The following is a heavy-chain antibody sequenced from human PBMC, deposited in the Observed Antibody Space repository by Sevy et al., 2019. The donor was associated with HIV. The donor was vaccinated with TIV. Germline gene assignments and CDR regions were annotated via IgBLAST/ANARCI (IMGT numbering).Heavy chain of an antibody. CDR2: IWYDGTNK. CDR1: AFTFSTYA. V-gene: IGHV3-33*08. J-gene: IGHJ4*02. Sequence: GGSLRLSCAASAFTFSTYAMHWVLQAPGKGLEWVALIWYDGTNKYYADSVKGRFTISRDNSKNTLSLQMNSLRAEDTAVYYCARYRDGYNYDYWGQGTLVTVSS. CDR3: ARYRDGYNYDY. D-gene: IGHD5-12*01.